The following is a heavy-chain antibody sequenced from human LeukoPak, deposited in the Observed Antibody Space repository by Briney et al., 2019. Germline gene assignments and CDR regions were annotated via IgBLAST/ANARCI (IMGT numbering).Heavy chain of an antibody. D-gene: IGHD6-13*01. J-gene: IGHJ6*03. CDR3: ARGDAAAAGWTGWAYYMDV. CDR1: GYTFTSYD. V-gene: IGHV1-8*03. Sequence: ASVKVSCKASGYTFTSYDINWVRQATGQGLEWMGWMNPNSGNTGYAQKFQGRVTITRNTSISTAYMELSSLRSEDTAVYYCARGDAAAAGWTGWAYYMDVWGKGTTVTVSS. CDR2: MNPNSGNT.